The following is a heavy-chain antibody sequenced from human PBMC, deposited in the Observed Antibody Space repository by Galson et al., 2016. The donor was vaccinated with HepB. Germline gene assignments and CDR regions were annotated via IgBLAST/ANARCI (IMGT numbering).Heavy chain of an antibody. CDR3: ASETTVTTSNSFWYFDL. V-gene: IGHV3-74*01. Sequence: LRLSCAASGFTFTNYWMHWVRQAPGKGLVWVSRINSDGSTTTYADSVKGRFTFSRDNSKNTMYVQMTSLRAEDTAVYYCASETTVTTSNSFWYFDLWGRGTLVTVSS. J-gene: IGHJ2*01. CDR1: GFTFTNYW. D-gene: IGHD4-17*01. CDR2: INSDGSTT.